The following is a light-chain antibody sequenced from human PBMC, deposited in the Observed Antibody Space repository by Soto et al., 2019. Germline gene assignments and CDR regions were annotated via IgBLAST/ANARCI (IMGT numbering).Light chain of an antibody. J-gene: IGLJ2*01. CDR3: RSYAGSNFVV. Sequence: QSALTQPPSASGSPGQSVTISCTGTSSDVGGYNYVSWYQQHPGKAPKFMIYEVSKRPSGVPDRFSGSKSGNTASLTVSGLQAEDEADYYCRSYAGSNFVVFGGGTKLTVL. CDR2: EVS. CDR1: SSDVGGYNY. V-gene: IGLV2-8*01.